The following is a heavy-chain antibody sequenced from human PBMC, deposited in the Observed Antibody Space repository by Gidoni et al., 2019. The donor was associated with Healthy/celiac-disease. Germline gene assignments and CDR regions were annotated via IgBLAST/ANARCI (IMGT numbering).Heavy chain of an antibody. V-gene: IGHV4-39*01. J-gene: IGHJ3*02. Sequence: QLQLQESGPGLVKPSETLSLTCTVSGGSISRSSYYWGWIRQPPGKGLEWIGSIYYSGSTYYNPPLKSRVTISVDTSKNQFSLKLSSVTAADTAVYYCARREGRIVVVTVGAFDIWGQGTMVTVSS. CDR1: GGSISRSSYY. D-gene: IGHD2-21*02. CDR2: IYYSGST. CDR3: ARREGRIVVVTVGAFDI.